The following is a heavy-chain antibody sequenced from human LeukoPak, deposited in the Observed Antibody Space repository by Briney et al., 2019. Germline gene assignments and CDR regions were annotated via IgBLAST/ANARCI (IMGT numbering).Heavy chain of an antibody. CDR1: GGSFSGYY. J-gene: IGHJ2*01. CDR2: INHSGST. CDR3: TRGVYYDSSGYYYGFNWYFDL. V-gene: IGHV4-34*01. D-gene: IGHD3-22*01. Sequence: SETLSVTCAVYGGSFSGYYWSWIRQPPGKGLEGIGEINHSGSTNYNPSLKSRVTISVDTSKNQFSLKLSSVTAADTAVYYCTRGVYYDSSGYYYGFNWYFDLWGRGTLVTVSS.